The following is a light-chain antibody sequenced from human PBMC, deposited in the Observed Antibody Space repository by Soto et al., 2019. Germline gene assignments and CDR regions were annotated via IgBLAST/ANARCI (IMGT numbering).Light chain of an antibody. V-gene: IGKV3-20*01. J-gene: IGKJ1*01. CDR3: QRYSRSLPLT. Sequence: EIVLTQSPGTLSLSPGERATLSCRASQSVGSLFLAWYQQSPGQPPRLLIYGTSSRASGIPDRFSGSGSGTDFSLNISILEPEEFVLYYCQRYSRSLPLTFGQGTKVEIK. CDR2: GTS. CDR1: QSVGSLF.